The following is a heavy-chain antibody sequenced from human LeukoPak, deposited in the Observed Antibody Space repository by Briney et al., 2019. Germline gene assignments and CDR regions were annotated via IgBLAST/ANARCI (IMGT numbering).Heavy chain of an antibody. D-gene: IGHD2/OR15-2a*01. Sequence: GGSLRLSCAASGFSFANYGMHWVRQAPGKGLEWVAFMRYDGTKTYNADSVRGRFTISRDNSKNTLYLQMNSLRAEDTAVYYCARDENTLEGYFDLWGRGTLVTVSS. CDR3: ARDENTLEGYFDL. V-gene: IGHV3-30*02. CDR1: GFSFANYG. CDR2: MRYDGTKT. J-gene: IGHJ2*01.